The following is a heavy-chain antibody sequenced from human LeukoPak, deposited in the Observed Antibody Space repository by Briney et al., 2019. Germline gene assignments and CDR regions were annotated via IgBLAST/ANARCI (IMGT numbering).Heavy chain of an antibody. J-gene: IGHJ4*02. D-gene: IGHD3-10*01. Sequence: SETLSLTCTVSGGSISSSSYYWGWIRQPPGKGLEWIGSMYDSGSTYYNPSLESRVTISLDTSKNQFSLKLNSVTAADAAVYYCARSRGTGFIFDYWGQGALVTVSS. CDR1: GGSISSSSYY. CDR2: MYDSGST. V-gene: IGHV4-39*07. CDR3: ARSRGTGFIFDY.